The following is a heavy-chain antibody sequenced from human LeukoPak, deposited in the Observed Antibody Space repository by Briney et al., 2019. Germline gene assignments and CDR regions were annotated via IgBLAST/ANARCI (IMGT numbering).Heavy chain of an antibody. V-gene: IGHV1-18*04. J-gene: IGHJ4*02. D-gene: IGHD1-26*01. CDR2: IGTYNGVT. CDR1: GYTFSTYA. Sequence: ASVKVSCKASGYTFSTYAFSWVRQAPGQGLEWMGWIGTYNGVTNYAQRLQDRVTLTTDTSTSTAYMELSNLTSDDTAVYYCARDRGSSDYWGQGTLVIVSS. CDR3: ARDRGSSDY.